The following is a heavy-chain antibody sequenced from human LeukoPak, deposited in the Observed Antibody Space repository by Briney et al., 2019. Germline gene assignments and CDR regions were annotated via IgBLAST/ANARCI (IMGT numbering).Heavy chain of an antibody. CDR3: ARDVRYYYGSGTRGDFDY. V-gene: IGHV4-39*07. Sequence: SETLSLTCTASGGSISSSSYYWGWIRQPPGKGLEWIGSIYYSGSTYYNPSLKSRVTISVDTSKNQLSLKLSSVTAAAKAVYYCARDVRYYYGSGTRGDFDYWGQGTLVTVSS. CDR2: IYYSGST. CDR1: GGSISSSSYY. J-gene: IGHJ4*02. D-gene: IGHD3-10*01.